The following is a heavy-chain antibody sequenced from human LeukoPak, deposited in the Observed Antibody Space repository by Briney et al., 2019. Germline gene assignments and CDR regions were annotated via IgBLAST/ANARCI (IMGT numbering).Heavy chain of an antibody. D-gene: IGHD1-26*01. CDR3: VRDLGGRSGH. CDR2: INEDGSTT. V-gene: IGHV3-74*01. CDR1: GFTFSSNW. J-gene: IGHJ4*02. Sequence: GGSLRLSCAASGFTFSSNWMHWVRQAPGKGLVWVSRINEDGSTTNYADSVKGRSTIFRDNAKNTLYLQMNSLRAEDTAEYYCVRDLGGRSGHWGQGALVTVSS.